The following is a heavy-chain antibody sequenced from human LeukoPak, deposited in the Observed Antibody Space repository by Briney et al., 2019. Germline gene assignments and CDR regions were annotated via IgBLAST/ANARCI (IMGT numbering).Heavy chain of an antibody. Sequence: SSVKVSCKTSVYSFTRQDMHWVRQAPRHTLEWMGCIHSGDGDTKYSQEFQDRVTITRDTSATTAYMELSSLRSDDMAVYYCTLYNYWGQGTLVTVSS. D-gene: IGHD2-2*02. J-gene: IGHJ4*02. CDR3: TLYNY. CDR2: IHSGDGDT. V-gene: IGHV1-3*03. CDR1: VYSFTRQD.